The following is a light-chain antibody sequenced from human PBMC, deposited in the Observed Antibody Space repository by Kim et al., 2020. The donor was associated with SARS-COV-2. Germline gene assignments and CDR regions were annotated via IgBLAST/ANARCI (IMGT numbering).Light chain of an antibody. CDR1: QGISNS. CDR2: AAS. J-gene: IGKJ1*01. CDR3: QQSYGTPWT. V-gene: IGKV1-NL1*01. Sequence: DIQMTQSPSSLSASVGDTVTITCRASQGISNSLAWYQQKPGQAPKLLLFAASRLQSGVPSRFSGSGSGTAYTLTITSLQPEDFATFYCQQSYGTPWTFGQGTKVDIK.